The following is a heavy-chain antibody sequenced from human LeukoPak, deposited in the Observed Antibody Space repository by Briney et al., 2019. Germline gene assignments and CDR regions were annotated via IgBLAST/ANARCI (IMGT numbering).Heavy chain of an antibody. V-gene: IGHV1-69*01. J-gene: IGHJ5*02. D-gene: IGHD3-10*01. CDR1: GGTFSSYA. CDR2: IIPIFGTA. Sequence: GSSVKVSCKASGGTFSSYAISWVRQAPGQGLEWMGGIIPIFGTANYAQKFQGRVMITADESTSTAYMELSSLRSEDTAVYYCARSIYMTMVRAPFNPWGQGTLVTVSS. CDR3: ARSIYMTMVRAPFNP.